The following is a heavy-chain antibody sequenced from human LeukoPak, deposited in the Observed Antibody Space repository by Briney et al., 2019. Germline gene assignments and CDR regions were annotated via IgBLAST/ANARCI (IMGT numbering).Heavy chain of an antibody. Sequence: GGSLRLSCAASGFTFSSYSMNWVRQAPGKGLEWVSSISSSSSYIYYADSVKGRFTISRDNAKNSLYLQMNSLRAEDTAVYYCARDTGSSWYWGGGYYYYYMDVWGKGTTVTVSS. CDR3: ARDTGSSWYWGGGYYYYYMDV. CDR1: GFTFSSYS. J-gene: IGHJ6*03. V-gene: IGHV3-21*01. CDR2: ISSSSSYI. D-gene: IGHD6-13*01.